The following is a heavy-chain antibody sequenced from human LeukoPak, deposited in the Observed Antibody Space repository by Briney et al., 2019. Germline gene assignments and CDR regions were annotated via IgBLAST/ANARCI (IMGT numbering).Heavy chain of an antibody. CDR1: GFTFSSYS. Sequence: PGGSLRLSCAASGFTFSSYSMNWVRQAPGKGLEWVSSISSSSSYIYYADSVKGRFTISRDNAKNSLYLQMNSLRAEDTAVYYCAKDIYDFWSGYLREGDIAFDYWGQGTLVTVSS. V-gene: IGHV3-21*04. D-gene: IGHD3-3*01. CDR2: ISSSSSYI. CDR3: AKDIYDFWSGYLREGDIAFDY. J-gene: IGHJ4*02.